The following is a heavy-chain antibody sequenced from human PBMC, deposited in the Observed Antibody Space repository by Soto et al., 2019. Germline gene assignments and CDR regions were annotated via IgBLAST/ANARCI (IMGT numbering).Heavy chain of an antibody. Sequence: ASVKVSCKASGYTFTSYGISWVRQAPGQGLEWMGWISAYNGNTNYAQKLQGRVTMTTDTSTSTAYMELRSLRSDDTAAYYCARDPNSSGWYSYYGMDVWGQGTTVTVSS. D-gene: IGHD6-19*01. J-gene: IGHJ6*02. CDR1: GYTFTSYG. CDR2: ISAYNGNT. V-gene: IGHV1-18*01. CDR3: ARDPNSSGWYSYYGMDV.